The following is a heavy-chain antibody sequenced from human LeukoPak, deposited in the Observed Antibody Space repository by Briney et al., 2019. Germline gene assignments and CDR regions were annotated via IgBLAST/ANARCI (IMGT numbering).Heavy chain of an antibody. CDR1: GGSISSSSYY. CDR2: IYYSGGT. Sequence: PSETLSLTCTVSGGSISSSSYYWGWIRQPPGKGLEWIGSIYYSGGTYYNPSLKSRVTISVDTSKNQFSLKLSSVTAADTAVYYCARKYRGYSRINWFDPWGQGTLVTVSS. J-gene: IGHJ5*02. V-gene: IGHV4-39*01. CDR3: ARKYRGYSRINWFDP. D-gene: IGHD6-13*01.